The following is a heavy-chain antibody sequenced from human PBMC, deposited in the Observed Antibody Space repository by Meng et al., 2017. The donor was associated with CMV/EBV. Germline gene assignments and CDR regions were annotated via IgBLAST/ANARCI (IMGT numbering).Heavy chain of an antibody. CDR2: ISYDGSNK. CDR3: AKDGITGTQYYYYYYGMDV. Sequence: GGSLRLSCAASGFTFSSYAMHWVRQAPGKGLEWVAVISYDGSNKYYADSVKGRFTISRDNSKNTLYLQMNSLGAEDTAVYYCAKDGITGTQYYYYYYGMDVWGQGTTVTVSS. D-gene: IGHD1-7*01. J-gene: IGHJ6*02. V-gene: IGHV3-30*04. CDR1: GFTFSSYA.